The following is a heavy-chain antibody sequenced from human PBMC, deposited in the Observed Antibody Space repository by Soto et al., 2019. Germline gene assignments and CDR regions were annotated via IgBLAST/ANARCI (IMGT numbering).Heavy chain of an antibody. CDR1: GFTFSSYG. J-gene: IGHJ6*02. CDR2: IWYDGSNK. Sequence: GGSLRLSCAASGFTFSSYGMHRVRQAPGKGLEWVAVIWYDGSNKYYADSVKGRFTISRDNSKNTLYLQMNSLRAEDTAVYYCARDSHYYDRVARYYYYGMDVWGQGTTVTVSS. CDR3: ARDSHYYDRVARYYYYGMDV. V-gene: IGHV3-33*01. D-gene: IGHD3-22*01.